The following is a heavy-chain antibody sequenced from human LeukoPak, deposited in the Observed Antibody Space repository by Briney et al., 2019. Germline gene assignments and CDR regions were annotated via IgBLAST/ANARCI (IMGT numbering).Heavy chain of an antibody. J-gene: IGHJ4*02. D-gene: IGHD3-22*01. CDR3: AKGSYYDSSGSFYFDY. Sequence: GGSLRLSCEASGFTFSSYAMAWVRQAPGKGLEWVSSITIGGGRTYYADSVKGRFTISRDNSKNTLYVQVNSLGTEDTAAYYCAKGSYYDSSGSFYFDYWGQGTLVTVSS. CDR1: GFTFSSYA. CDR2: ITIGGGRT. V-gene: IGHV3-23*01.